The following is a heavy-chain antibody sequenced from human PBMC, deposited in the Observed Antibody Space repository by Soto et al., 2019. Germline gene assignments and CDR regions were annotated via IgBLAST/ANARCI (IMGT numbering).Heavy chain of an antibody. CDR2: ISYDGSNK. CDR3: ARDIIGYCSSTSCKKSNWFDP. CDR1: GFTFSSYA. Sequence: GGSLRLSCAASGFTFSSYAMHWVRQAPGKGLEWGAVISYDGSNKYYADSVKGRFTIPRDNSKNTLYLQMNSLRAEDTAVYYCARDIIGYCSSTSCKKSNWFDPWGQGTLVTVSS. D-gene: IGHD2-2*01. V-gene: IGHV3-30-3*01. J-gene: IGHJ5*02.